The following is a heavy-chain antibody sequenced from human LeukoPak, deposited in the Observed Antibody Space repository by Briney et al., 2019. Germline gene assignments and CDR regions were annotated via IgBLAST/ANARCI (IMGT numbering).Heavy chain of an antibody. CDR1: GFTFNNYP. Sequence: PGGSLRLSCYTSGFTFNNYPMSWVRQAPGKGLEWVSAISGSGGSTYYADSVKGRFTISRDNSKNTLYLQMNSLRAEDTAVYYCASCIVGALVPYYYYGMDVWGQGTTVTVSS. D-gene: IGHD1-26*01. J-gene: IGHJ6*02. V-gene: IGHV3-23*01. CDR3: ASCIVGALVPYYYYGMDV. CDR2: ISGSGGST.